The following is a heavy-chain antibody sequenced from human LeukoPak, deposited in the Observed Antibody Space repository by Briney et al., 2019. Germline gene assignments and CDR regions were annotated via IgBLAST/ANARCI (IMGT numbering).Heavy chain of an antibody. Sequence: SETLSLTCTVSGGSISSYYWNWIRQPPGKGLEWIGYIYSSGSTKYSPSLKSRVAISLDTSKNDFSLRLSSVTAADTAVYYCARDWGYGGIFDYWGQGTLVTVYS. J-gene: IGHJ4*02. V-gene: IGHV4-59*13. CDR1: GGSISSYY. D-gene: IGHD4-23*01. CDR2: IYSSGST. CDR3: ARDWGYGGIFDY.